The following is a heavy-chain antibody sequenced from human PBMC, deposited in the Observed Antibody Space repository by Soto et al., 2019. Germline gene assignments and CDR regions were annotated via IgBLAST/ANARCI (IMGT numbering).Heavy chain of an antibody. CDR1: GFTFSSYA. D-gene: IGHD2-15*01. CDR2: ISGSGGST. J-gene: IGHJ6*03. V-gene: IGHV3-23*01. Sequence: GGSLRLSCAASGFTFSSYAMSWVRQAPGKGLEWVSAISGSGGSTYYADSVKGRFTISRDNSKNTLYLQMNSLRAEDTAVYYCARDGYCSGGSCYFVSHYYYYMDVWGKGTTVTVSS. CDR3: ARDGYCSGGSCYFVSHYYYYMDV.